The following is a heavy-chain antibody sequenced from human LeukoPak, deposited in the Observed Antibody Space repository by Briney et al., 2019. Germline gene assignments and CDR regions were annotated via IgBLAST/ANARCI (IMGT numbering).Heavy chain of an antibody. CDR3: ARDPSIAVAGGGY. V-gene: IGHV3-74*01. J-gene: IGHJ4*02. D-gene: IGHD6-19*01. CDR1: GFTFSSFW. CDR2: INTDGSTT. Sequence: GGSLRLSCAASGFTFSSFWMHWVRQAPGKGLVWVSRINTDGSTTTYADSVKGRFTISRDNAKNTMYLQMNSLRAEDTAVYYCARDPSIAVAGGGYWGQGTLFTVSS.